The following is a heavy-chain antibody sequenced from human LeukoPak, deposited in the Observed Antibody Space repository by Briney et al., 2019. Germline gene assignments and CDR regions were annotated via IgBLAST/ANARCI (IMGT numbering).Heavy chain of an antibody. CDR1: GYSFTSYL. CDR2: IYPGDSDT. CDR3: ASATHDAFAI. Sequence: GESLKISCKRSGYSFTSYLIVWVRQMPGKSLEWMGIIYPGDSDTRYSPSFQGQVTISSDKSISTAYLQWSSLKASDTAMYYCASATHDAFAIWGQRTMVTVSS. V-gene: IGHV5-51*01. D-gene: IGHD1-1*01. J-gene: IGHJ3*02.